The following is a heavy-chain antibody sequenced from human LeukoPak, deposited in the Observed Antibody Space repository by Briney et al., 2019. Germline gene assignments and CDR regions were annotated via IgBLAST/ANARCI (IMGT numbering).Heavy chain of an antibody. CDR1: GGSISGYY. CDR3: ARHNGDYRTPNWFDP. Sequence: SETLSLTCTVSGGSISGYYWSWIRQPPGKGLEWVGYISYSGSTNYNPSLKSRVTISVDTSKNQFSLKLSSVTAADTAVYYCARHNGDYRTPNWFDPWGQGTLVTVSS. CDR2: ISYSGST. J-gene: IGHJ5*02. D-gene: IGHD4-17*01. V-gene: IGHV4-59*08.